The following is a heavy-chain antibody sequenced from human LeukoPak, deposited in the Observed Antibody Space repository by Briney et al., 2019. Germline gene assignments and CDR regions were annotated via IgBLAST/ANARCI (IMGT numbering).Heavy chain of an antibody. V-gene: IGHV4-39*01. D-gene: IGHD3-3*01. CDR1: GGSISSSSYY. Sequence: SETLSLTCTVSGGSISSSSYYWGWIRQPPGKGLEWIGGMHYSGSTYYNPSLKSRVIISVDTSKNQFSLKLRSVTAADTAVYYCASSITIFGVVLRTIYFDYWGQGILVTVSS. CDR2: MHYSGST. J-gene: IGHJ4*02. CDR3: ASSITIFGVVLRTIYFDY.